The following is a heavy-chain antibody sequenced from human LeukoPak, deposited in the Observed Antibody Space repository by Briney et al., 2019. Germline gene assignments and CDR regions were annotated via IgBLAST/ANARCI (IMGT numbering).Heavy chain of an antibody. CDR2: IYYSGST. CDR1: GGSISSYC. Sequence: SETLSLTCTVSGGSISSYCWSWIRQPPGKGLEWIGYIYYSGSTNYNPSLKSRVTISVDTSKNQFSLKLSSVTAADTAVYYCARDLGCSSTSCYYPDVWGQGTTVTVSS. D-gene: IGHD2-2*01. CDR3: ARDLGCSSTSCYYPDV. V-gene: IGHV4-59*01. J-gene: IGHJ6*02.